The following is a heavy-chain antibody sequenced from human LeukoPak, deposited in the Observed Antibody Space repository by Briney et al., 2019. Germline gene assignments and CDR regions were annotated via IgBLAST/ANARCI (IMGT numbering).Heavy chain of an antibody. J-gene: IGHJ6*03. V-gene: IGHV1-46*01. D-gene: IGHD3-10*01. CDR2: INPSGGST. CDR1: GYTFTDYY. CDR3: ARGPSITMVRGGQWYYYMDV. Sequence: GASVKVSCKVSGYTFTDYYMHWVRQAPGQGLEWMGLINPSGGSTNYAQKFQGRVTMTRDTSTSTVYMELSSLRSEDTAVYYCARGPSITMVRGGQWYYYMDVWGKGTTVTISS.